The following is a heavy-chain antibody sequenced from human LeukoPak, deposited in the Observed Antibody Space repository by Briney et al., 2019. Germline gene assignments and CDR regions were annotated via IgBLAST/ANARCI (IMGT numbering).Heavy chain of an antibody. Sequence: PSETLSLTCGVSGGSITSTNYWTWVRQPPGKGLEWIGEVNLQGSTNYNPSLMGRVAISVDMSEKQFSLKLTSVTAADTAVYYCARPSNYYDSSGSFDYWGQGTLVTVSS. D-gene: IGHD3-22*01. CDR1: GGSITSTNY. V-gene: IGHV4-4*02. CDR2: VNLQGST. J-gene: IGHJ4*02. CDR3: ARPSNYYDSSGSFDY.